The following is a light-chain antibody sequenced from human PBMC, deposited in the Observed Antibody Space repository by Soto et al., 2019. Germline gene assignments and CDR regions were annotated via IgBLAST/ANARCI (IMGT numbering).Light chain of an antibody. V-gene: IGLV2-14*01. CDR2: DVS. J-gene: IGLJ3*02. CDR1: NSDIGGYNY. CDR3: SSYANSGTWV. Sequence: QSALTQPASVSGSPGQSITISCTGTNSDIGGYNYVSWYQQHPGKAPKVMIFDVSSRPSGFSNRFSGSKSGITASLTISGLQADDEADYYCSSYANSGTWVFGGGTQLTVL.